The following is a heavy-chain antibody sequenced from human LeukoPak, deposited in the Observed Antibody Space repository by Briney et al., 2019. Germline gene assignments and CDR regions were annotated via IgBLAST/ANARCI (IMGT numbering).Heavy chain of an antibody. V-gene: IGHV3-48*01. J-gene: IGHJ2*01. CDR3: ARPPSSSSPRYWYFDL. CDR2: ISSSSSTI. Sequence: TGGSLRLSCAGSGFTFTSYSMNWVRQAPGKGLERVSYISSSSSTIYYADSVKGRFTISGDNAKNSLYLQMNSLRAEHTAVYYCARPPSSSSPRYWYFDLWGRGTLVTVSS. CDR1: GFTFTSYS. D-gene: IGHD6-6*01.